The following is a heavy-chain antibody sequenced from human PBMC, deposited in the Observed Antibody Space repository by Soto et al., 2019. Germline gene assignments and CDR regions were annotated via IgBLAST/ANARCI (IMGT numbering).Heavy chain of an antibody. D-gene: IGHD3-3*01. CDR1: GFTFSSYA. Sequence: EVQLLESGGGLVQPGGSLRLSCAASGFTFSSYAMSWVRQAPGKGLEWVSLISWDGGSTYYADSVKGRFTISRDNSKNSLYLQMNSLRTEDTALYYCAKGTLYYDFWSGNREAIDYWGQGTLVTVSS. CDR2: ISWDGGST. J-gene: IGHJ4*02. CDR3: AKGTLYYDFWSGNREAIDY. V-gene: IGHV3-43*01.